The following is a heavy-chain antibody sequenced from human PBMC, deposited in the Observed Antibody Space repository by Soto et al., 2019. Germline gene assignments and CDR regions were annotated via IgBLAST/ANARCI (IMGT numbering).Heavy chain of an antibody. J-gene: IGHJ6*03. CDR2: IDWDDDK. Sequence: GPTLVNPTQTLTLTCTFSRFSLSTSGMCVSWIRQPPGKALEWLARIDWDDDKYYSTSLKTRLTISKDTSKNQVVLTMTNMDPVDTATYYCARIRLERGYYYYMDVWGKGTTVTVS. CDR3: ARIRLERGYYYYMDV. CDR1: RFSLSTSGMC. D-gene: IGHD1-1*01. V-gene: IGHV2-70*11.